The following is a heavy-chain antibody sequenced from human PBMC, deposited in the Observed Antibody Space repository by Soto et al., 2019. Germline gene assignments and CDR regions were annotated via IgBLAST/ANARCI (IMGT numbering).Heavy chain of an antibody. CDR1: GFTFSSYA. V-gene: IGHV3-30-3*01. D-gene: IGHD2-2*01. CDR2: ISYDGSNK. Sequence: PGGSLRLSCAASGFTFSSYAMHWVRQAPGKGLEWVAVISYDGSNKYYADSVKGRFTISRDNAKNSLYLEMISLRAEDTAVYYCARDVLVVPATPYYYGMDVWGQGTTVTVSS. CDR3: ARDVLVVPATPYYYGMDV. J-gene: IGHJ6*02.